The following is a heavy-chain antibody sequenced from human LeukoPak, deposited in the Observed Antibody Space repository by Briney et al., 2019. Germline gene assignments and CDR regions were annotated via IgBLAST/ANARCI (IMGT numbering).Heavy chain of an antibody. CDR2: IYTSGST. D-gene: IGHD6-13*01. J-gene: IGHJ5*02. V-gene: IGHV4-4*07. CDR3: ARDLSRREQQLVRGWFDP. Sequence: SGTLSLTCTVSGGSLSSYYWSWIRQPAWRGLEWIGRIYTSGSTNYNPSLNSGVTMSVSTYKNPFSLKLSSVTAADTAVHSCARDLSRREQQLVRGWFDPSGHRTPVTASP. CDR1: GGSLSSYY.